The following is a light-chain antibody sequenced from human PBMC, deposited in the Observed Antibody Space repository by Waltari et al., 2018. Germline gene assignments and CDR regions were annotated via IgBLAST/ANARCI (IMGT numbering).Light chain of an antibody. CDR3: QQTSGLPRT. CDR2: YVS. V-gene: IGKV6-21*02. CDR1: QTIGSN. Sequence: TCQASQTIGSNLHWYQQKPDEPPKPSIKYVSQSISGVPSRFSGSGSGTGFTLTSNSLEPEDAATYYGQQTSGLPRTFGQGTQLEIK. J-gene: IGKJ2*02.